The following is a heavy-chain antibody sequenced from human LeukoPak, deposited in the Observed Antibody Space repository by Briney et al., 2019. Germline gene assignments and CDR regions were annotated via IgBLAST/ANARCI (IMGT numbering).Heavy chain of an antibody. Sequence: KPSETLSLTCAVSGYSLSSGYYWGWVRQPPGEGLEGIGNIYHSGSTYYNPSLKSRVTISVDTSKNHFSLKLSSVTAADTALYYCSRHDYGPFWFDPWGQGILVTVSS. J-gene: IGHJ5*02. CDR1: GYSLSSGYY. D-gene: IGHD4-17*01. CDR2: IYHSGST. V-gene: IGHV4-38-2*01. CDR3: SRHDYGPFWFDP.